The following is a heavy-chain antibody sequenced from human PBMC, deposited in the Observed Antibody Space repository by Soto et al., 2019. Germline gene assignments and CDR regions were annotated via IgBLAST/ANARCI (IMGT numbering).Heavy chain of an antibody. Sequence: KTSETLSLTCAVSGGSISSGGYSWSWIRQPPGKGLEWIGYIYHSGSTYYNPSLKSRVTRSVDRSKNQFSLKLSSVTAADTAVYYCARDVLCGGDWSCYFDYWGQGTLVTVSS. CDR1: GGSISSGGYS. V-gene: IGHV4-30-2*01. D-gene: IGHD2-21*02. CDR3: ARDVLCGGDWSCYFDY. CDR2: IYHSGST. J-gene: IGHJ4*02.